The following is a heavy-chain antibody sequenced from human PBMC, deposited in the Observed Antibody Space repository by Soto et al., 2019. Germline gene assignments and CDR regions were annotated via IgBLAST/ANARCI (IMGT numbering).Heavy chain of an antibody. V-gene: IGHV3-30*18. J-gene: IGHJ4*02. CDR1: GFTFSNYG. CDR2: ILYDGSEK. D-gene: IGHD3-10*01. Sequence: QVQLVESGGGVVQPGKSLRVACAASGFTFSNYGMHWVRQAPGKGLEWVANILYDGSEKNHADSVKGRVTISRDNSQNTLYLQMNSLRPEDTAVYYCAKDTGSSRFIFDNWGQGTLVTVSS. CDR3: AKDTGSSRFIFDN.